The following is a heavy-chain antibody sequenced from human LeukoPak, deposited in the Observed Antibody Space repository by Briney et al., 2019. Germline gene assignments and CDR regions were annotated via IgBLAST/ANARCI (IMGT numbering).Heavy chain of an antibody. D-gene: IGHD3-22*01. CDR1: GYTFTGYY. CDR3: ARSRGYYYDSSGYSDY. V-gene: IGHV1-2*02. Sequence: ASVTVSFKASGYTFTGYYMHWVRQAPGQGREGMGWINPNSGGTNYAQKFQGRVTMTRDTSISTAYMELSRLRSDDTAVYYCARSRGYYYDSSGYSDYWGQGTLVTVSS. J-gene: IGHJ4*02. CDR2: INPNSGGT.